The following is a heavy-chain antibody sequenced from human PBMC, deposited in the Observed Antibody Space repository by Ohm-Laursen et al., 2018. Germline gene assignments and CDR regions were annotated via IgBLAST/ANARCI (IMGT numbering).Heavy chain of an antibody. CDR2: ININGAMT. J-gene: IGHJ4*02. Sequence: SLRLSCSASGFSFSTYGMSWVRQAPGKGLEWVSGININGAMTHYADSVKGRFTMSRDNSKNTLYLQMNSLRAEDTAVYYCAKDFYYYDSGYYGQSDYWGQGTLVTVSS. CDR3: AKDFYYYDSGYYGQSDY. V-gene: IGHV3-23*01. D-gene: IGHD3-22*01. CDR1: GFSFSTYG.